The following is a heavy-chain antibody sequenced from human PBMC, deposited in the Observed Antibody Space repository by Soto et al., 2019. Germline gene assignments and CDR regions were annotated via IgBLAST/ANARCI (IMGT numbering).Heavy chain of an antibody. J-gene: IGHJ4*02. CDR2: IYYSGST. CDR3: ARAGRLKKPLDY. V-gene: IGHV4-31*03. Sequence: SETLSLTCTVSGGSISSGGYYWSWSRQHPGKGLEWIGYIYYSGSTYYNPSLKSRVTISVDTSKNQFSLKLSSVTAADTAVYYCARAGRLKKPLDYWGQGTLVTVSS. CDR1: GGSISSGGYY.